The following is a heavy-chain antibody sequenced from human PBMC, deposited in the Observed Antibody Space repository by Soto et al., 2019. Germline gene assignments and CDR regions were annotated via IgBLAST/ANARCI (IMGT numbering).Heavy chain of an antibody. V-gene: IGHV3-30*02. J-gene: IGHJ4*02. D-gene: IGHD3-10*01. CDR1: VFTFSSYG. CDR2: IVCGGRNR. Sequence: GGSLRLSCAASVFTFSSYGMHWVRQAPGEGLGWVATIVCGGRNRXXADSVKGRXTISRYNSKNTXYLQMXSLRGEDTAVYYCAKEKLLWFVELSQYYLDSWGQGX. CDR3: AKEKLLWFVELSQYYLDS.